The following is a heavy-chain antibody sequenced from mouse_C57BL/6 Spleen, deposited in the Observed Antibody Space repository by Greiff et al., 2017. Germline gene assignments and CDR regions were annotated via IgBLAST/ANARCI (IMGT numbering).Heavy chain of an antibody. CDR2: IYPRSGNT. Sequence: VQLQQSGAELARPGASVKLSCKASGYTFTSYGISWVKQRTGQGLEWIGEIYPRSGNTYYKEKLKGKATLTADKSSSTAYMERRSLTSEDSAVYCCARGGDYYGRSWFAYWGQGTLVTVSA. V-gene: IGHV1-81*01. CDR3: ARGGDYYGRSWFAY. CDR1: GYTFTSYG. J-gene: IGHJ3*01. D-gene: IGHD1-1*01.